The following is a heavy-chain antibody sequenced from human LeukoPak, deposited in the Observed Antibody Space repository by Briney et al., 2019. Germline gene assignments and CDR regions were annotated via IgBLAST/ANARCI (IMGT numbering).Heavy chain of an antibody. Sequence: GGSLRLSCAASGFTGSSNYMSWVRQAPGKGLEWVSVIYSGGTTNYADSVKGRFTISRDNSKNTLYLQVNSLRAEDTAIYFCARFLSYYYGLDVWGQGTTVTVSS. J-gene: IGHJ6*02. CDR2: IYSGGTT. V-gene: IGHV3-66*01. CDR1: GFTGSSNY. CDR3: ARFLSYYYGLDV.